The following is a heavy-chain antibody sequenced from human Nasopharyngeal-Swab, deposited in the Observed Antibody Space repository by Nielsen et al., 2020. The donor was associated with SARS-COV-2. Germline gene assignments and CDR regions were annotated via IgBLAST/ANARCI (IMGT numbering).Heavy chain of an antibody. Sequence: GGSLRLSCAASGFTFSSYSMNWVRQAPGKGLEWVSSISSSSSYIYYADSVKGRFTISRDNAKNSLYLLMNSLRAEDTAVYYCARDLRSGWNWFDPWGQGTLVTVSS. CDR2: ISSSSSYI. D-gene: IGHD6-19*01. V-gene: IGHV3-21*01. CDR1: GFTFSSYS. J-gene: IGHJ5*02. CDR3: ARDLRSGWNWFDP.